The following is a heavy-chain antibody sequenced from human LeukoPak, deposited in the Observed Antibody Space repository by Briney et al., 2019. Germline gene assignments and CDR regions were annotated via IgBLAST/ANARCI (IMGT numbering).Heavy chain of an antibody. CDR1: GGSISSSSYY. CDR2: IYYSGST. CDR3: ARADIVQNWFDP. Sequence: SETLSLTCTVSGGSISSSSYYWGWIRQPPGKGLEWIGSIYYSGSTYYNPSLKSRVTISVDTSKNQFSLKLSSVTAADTAVYYCARADIVQNWFDPWGQGTLVTVSS. V-gene: IGHV4-39*07. D-gene: IGHD2-8*01. J-gene: IGHJ5*02.